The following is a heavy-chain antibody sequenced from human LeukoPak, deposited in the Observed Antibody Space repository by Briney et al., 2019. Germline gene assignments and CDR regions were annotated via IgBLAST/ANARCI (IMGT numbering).Heavy chain of an antibody. J-gene: IGHJ2*01. CDR3: ARGASNGYCSGGSCYSSKSEHWYFDL. CDR1: GGSISSYY. V-gene: IGHV4-59*01. D-gene: IGHD2-15*01. CDR2: IYYSGST. Sequence: SETLSLTCTVSGGSISSYYWSWIRQPPGKGLEWIGYIYYSGSTNYNPSLKSRVTISVDTSKNQFSLKLSSVTAAGTAVYYCARGASNGYCSGGSCYSSKSEHWYFDLWGRGTLVTVSS.